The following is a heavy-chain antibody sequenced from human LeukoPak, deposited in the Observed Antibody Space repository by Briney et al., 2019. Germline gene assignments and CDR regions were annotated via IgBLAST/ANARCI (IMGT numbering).Heavy chain of an antibody. CDR1: GYTFTGYY. CDR3: ARVPYYYDSSGHWDY. V-gene: IGHV1-2*02. J-gene: IGHJ4*02. Sequence: ASVKVSCKASGYTFTGYYMHWVRQAPGQGPEWMGWINPNSGGTNYAQKFQGRVTMTRDTSISTAYMELSRLRSDDTAVYYCARVPYYYDSSGHWDYWGQGTLVTVSS. D-gene: IGHD3-22*01. CDR2: INPNSGGT.